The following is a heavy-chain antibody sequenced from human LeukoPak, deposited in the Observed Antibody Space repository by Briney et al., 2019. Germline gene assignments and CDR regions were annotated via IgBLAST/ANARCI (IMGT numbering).Heavy chain of an antibody. CDR1: GFTFSSYG. D-gene: IGHD2-15*01. V-gene: IGHV3-15*01. J-gene: IGHJ4*02. Sequence: GGSLRLSCAASGFTFSSYGIHWVRQGPGKGLEWVGRMRSKTDGGTTDYAAPVKGRFTISRDDSKNTLYLQMNSLKTEDTAVYYCTTQGIMVVAAVDYWGQGTLVTVSS. CDR3: TTQGIMVVAAVDY. CDR2: MRSKTDGGTT.